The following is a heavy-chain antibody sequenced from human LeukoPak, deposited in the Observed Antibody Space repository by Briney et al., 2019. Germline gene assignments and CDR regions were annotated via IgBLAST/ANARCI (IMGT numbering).Heavy chain of an antibody. J-gene: IGHJ4*01. Sequence: GESLRLSCAASGFTFSNAWMSWVRQAPGKGLEWVGRIKSKTDGGTTDYAAPVKGRFTISRDDSKNTLYLQMNSLKTEDTAVYYCTTGPSLTTRFFDDYWGQEPWSPSPQ. D-gene: IGHD4-17*01. CDR2: IKSKTDGGTT. CDR3: TTGPSLTTRFFDDY. V-gene: IGHV3-15*01. CDR1: GFTFSNAW.